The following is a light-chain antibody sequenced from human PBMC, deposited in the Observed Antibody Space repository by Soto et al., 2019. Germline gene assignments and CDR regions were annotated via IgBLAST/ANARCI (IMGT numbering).Light chain of an antibody. V-gene: IGKV3D-15*01. J-gene: IGKJ5*01. CDR3: QQYNNWPPIT. CDR2: GSS. Sequence: EILMTQGPATLSVSPWERATLSCRASQSVGRNLAWYQQKPGQAPRLLIYGSSSRATGIPDRFSGRGSGTDFTLTISSLEPEDFAVYYCQQYNNWPPITFGQGTRLEIK. CDR1: QSVGRN.